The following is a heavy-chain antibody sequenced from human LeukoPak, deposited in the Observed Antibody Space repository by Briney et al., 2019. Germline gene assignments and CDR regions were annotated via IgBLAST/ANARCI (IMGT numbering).Heavy chain of an antibody. CDR3: ARGYDRNGYQSRGFDY. Sequence: MPSQTLSLTCTVSGGSISSGNFYWSWIRQTAGKGLEWIGRIYPSGDSQYSPSFRSRATISLDTRNQFSLKLSSVTAADTAVYFCARGYDRNGYQSRGFDYWGQGALVNVSS. CDR1: GGSISSGNFY. J-gene: IGHJ4*02. D-gene: IGHD3-22*01. V-gene: IGHV4-61*02. CDR2: IYPSGDS.